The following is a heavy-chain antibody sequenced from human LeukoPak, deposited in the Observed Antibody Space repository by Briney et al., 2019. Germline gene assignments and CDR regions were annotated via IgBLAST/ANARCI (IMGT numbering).Heavy chain of an antibody. CDR1: GFTIKNYG. V-gene: IGHV3-23*01. CDR2: ISGGVGIK. CDR3: AKGMGGNPRYYFDY. J-gene: IGHJ4*02. Sequence: TGGSLRLSCADSGFTIKNYGMSWGRQGPGKGVEWVSGISGGVGIKNYADSGKGGFTISREKSKNSVYMQKKRLRADDTGVYYCAKGMGGNPRYYFDYWGQGTVVTVSS. D-gene: IGHD4-23*01.